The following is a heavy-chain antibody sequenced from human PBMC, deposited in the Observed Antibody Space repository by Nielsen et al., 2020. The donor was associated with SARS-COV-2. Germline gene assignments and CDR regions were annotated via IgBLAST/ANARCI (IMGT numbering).Heavy chain of an antibody. Sequence: GESLKISCAASGFTFSSYWMHWVRQAPGKGLVWVSRINSDGSSTSYADSVKGRFTISRDNAKNTLYLQMNSLRAEDTAVYYCARDEAGSSSSVYYYYYMDVWGKGTTVTVSS. CDR2: INSDGSST. V-gene: IGHV3-74*01. J-gene: IGHJ6*03. CDR3: ARDEAGSSSSVYYYYYMDV. D-gene: IGHD6-13*01. CDR1: GFTFSSYW.